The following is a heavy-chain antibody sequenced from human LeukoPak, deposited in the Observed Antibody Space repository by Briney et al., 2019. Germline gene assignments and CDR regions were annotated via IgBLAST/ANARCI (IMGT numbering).Heavy chain of an antibody. CDR2: IYYSGST. CDR1: GGSISSYY. Sequence: SETLSLTCTVSGGSISSYYWSWIRHPPGKGLEWIGYIYYSGSTNYNPSLKSRVTISVDTSKNQFSLKLTSVTAADTAVYYCAREDYYGSGSYYKGWFDPWGQGTLVTVSS. J-gene: IGHJ5*02. D-gene: IGHD3-10*01. V-gene: IGHV4-59*01. CDR3: AREDYYGSGSYYKGWFDP.